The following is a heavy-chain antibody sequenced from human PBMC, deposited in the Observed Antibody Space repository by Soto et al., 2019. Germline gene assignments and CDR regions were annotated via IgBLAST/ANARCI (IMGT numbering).Heavy chain of an antibody. V-gene: IGHV4-59*08. D-gene: IGHD3-10*01. CDR3: ARLIHDYASGNYEAKYYFDY. CDR1: GGSIDNYY. CDR2: IYYSGST. J-gene: IGHJ4*02. Sequence: SETLSLTCTVSGGSIDNYYWSWIRQPPGKGLEWIGYIYYSGSTNYNPSLKSRVTISVDTSEDQFSLRLSSVTATDTAVYYCARLIHDYASGNYEAKYYFDYWGQGTLVTVSS.